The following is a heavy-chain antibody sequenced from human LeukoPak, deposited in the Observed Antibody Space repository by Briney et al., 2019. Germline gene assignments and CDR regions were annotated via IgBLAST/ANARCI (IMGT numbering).Heavy chain of an antibody. CDR1: GLTFSSHS. J-gene: IGHJ4*02. CDR2: ISSSSSTI. CDR3: ARLDASGLDY. D-gene: IGHD6-19*01. V-gene: IGHV3-48*01. Sequence: GGSLRLSCAVSGLTFSSHSMNWVRQAPGKGLEWLSHISSSSSTIYYADSVKGRFTISRDNAKNSLYLQMNSLRADDTAVYYCARLDASGLDYWGQGTLVTVSS.